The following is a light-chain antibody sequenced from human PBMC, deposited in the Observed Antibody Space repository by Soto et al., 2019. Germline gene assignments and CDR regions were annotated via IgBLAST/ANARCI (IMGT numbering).Light chain of an antibody. CDR3: QHYNNWPQAYT. Sequence: EILMTQSPATLSVSPGERATLSCRASQSVSSNLAWYQQKPGQAPRLLVYGASTRATGIPARFSGSGSGTEFTLTISSLQSEDFAVYYCQHYNNWPQAYTVGQGTKLEIQ. J-gene: IGKJ2*01. CDR2: GAS. V-gene: IGKV3-15*01. CDR1: QSVSSN.